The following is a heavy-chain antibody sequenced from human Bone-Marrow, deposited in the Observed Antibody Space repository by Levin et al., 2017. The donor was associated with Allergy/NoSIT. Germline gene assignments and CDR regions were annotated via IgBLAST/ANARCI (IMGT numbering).Heavy chain of an antibody. CDR2: IKQDGSEK. V-gene: IGHV3-7*01. CDR3: ARSLYGSGSTYYYYYGMDV. J-gene: IGHJ6*02. CDR1: GFTFSSYW. D-gene: IGHD3-10*01. Sequence: GESLKISCAASGFTFSSYWMSWVRQAPGKGLEWVANIKQDGSEKYYVDSVKGRFTISRDNAKNSLYLQMNSLRAEDTAVYYCARSLYGSGSTYYYYYGMDVWGQGTTVTVSS.